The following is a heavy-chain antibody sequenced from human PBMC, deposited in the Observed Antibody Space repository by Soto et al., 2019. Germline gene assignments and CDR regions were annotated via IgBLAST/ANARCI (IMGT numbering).Heavy chain of an antibody. CDR2: INPATGAA. D-gene: IGHD3-3*01. CDR1: GYPVTAYY. Sequence: QLHLVQSGAVVKKPGASVTVSCSASGYPVTAYYMHWVRQAPGRGLEWMGGINPATGAAKYTQTFRGRVTMTREVSTGTVFMELCRLTSGGPAIFYCARGGGVGVAGSAAFDMWGQGTLVTVSS. V-gene: IGHV1-2*02. CDR3: ARGGGVGVAGSAAFDM. J-gene: IGHJ3*02.